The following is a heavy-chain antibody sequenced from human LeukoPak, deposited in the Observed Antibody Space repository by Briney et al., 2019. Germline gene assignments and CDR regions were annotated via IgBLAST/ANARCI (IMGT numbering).Heavy chain of an antibody. D-gene: IGHD6-6*01. CDR3: AKEGTSSIAARSGDY. CDR2: IYSGGST. CDR1: GFTVSSNY. Sequence: GGSLRLSCAASGFTVSSNYMSWVRQAPGKGLEWVSVIYSGGSTYYADSVKGRFTISRDNSKNTLYLQMNSLRAEDTAVYYCAKEGTSSIAARSGDYWGQGTLVTVSS. V-gene: IGHV3-53*05. J-gene: IGHJ4*02.